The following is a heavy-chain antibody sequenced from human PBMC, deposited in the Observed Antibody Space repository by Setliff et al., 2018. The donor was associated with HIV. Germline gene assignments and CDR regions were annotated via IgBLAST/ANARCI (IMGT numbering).Heavy chain of an antibody. CDR1: GFTFSDYA. CDR2: IWHDGSNQ. CDR3: ARENNFDY. V-gene: IGHV3-30*02. J-gene: IGHJ4*02. Sequence: GGSLRLSCAASGFTFSDYAMHWVRQAPGEGLEWVAIIWHDGSNQYYADSVKGRFTISRDTSRNTLYLQMNSLRVEDSALYYCARENNFDYWGQGTLVTVSS.